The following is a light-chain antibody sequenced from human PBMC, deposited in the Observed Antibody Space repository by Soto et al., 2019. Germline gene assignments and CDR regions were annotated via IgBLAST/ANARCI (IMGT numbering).Light chain of an antibody. J-gene: IGKJ5*01. CDR3: QQYNNWPIT. V-gene: IGKV3-15*01. Sequence: EIVMTQSPATLSVSPGERATLSCRASQSVSIRLAWYQHKSGQAPRLLIYGASTRATGIPARFSGSGSGTEFTLTISSLQSEDFAVYYCQQYNNWPITFGQGTRLEI. CDR2: GAS. CDR1: QSVSIR.